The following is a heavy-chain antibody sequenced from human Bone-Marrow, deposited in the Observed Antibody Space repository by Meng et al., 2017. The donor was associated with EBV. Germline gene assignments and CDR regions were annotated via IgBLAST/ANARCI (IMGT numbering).Heavy chain of an antibody. V-gene: IGHV3-21*01. Sequence: EVQLVVSGGXLVKPGGSLRLSCAASGFTFSSYSMNWVRQAPGKGLEWVSSISSSSSYIYYADSVKGRFTISRDNAKNSLYLQMNSLRAEGTAVYDCARLGYCSDGSCSAFDYWGQGTLVTVSS. D-gene: IGHD2-15*01. J-gene: IGHJ4*02. CDR2: ISSSSSYI. CDR1: GFTFSSYS. CDR3: ARLGYCSDGSCSAFDY.